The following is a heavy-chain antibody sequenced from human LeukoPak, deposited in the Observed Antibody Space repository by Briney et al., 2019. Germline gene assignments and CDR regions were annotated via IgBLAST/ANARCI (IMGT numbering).Heavy chain of an antibody. Sequence: PGGSLRLSCVASGFTFSSSWMTWVRQAPGKGLEWVASIREDGSQKTAVDSVRGRFTISRDNAKNSVYLQMDSLRVEDTAVYYCARDPYSGSYGPYYYYYMDVWGEGTTVTISS. V-gene: IGHV3-7*01. D-gene: IGHD1-26*01. CDR1: GFTFSSSW. CDR3: ARDPYSGSYGPYYYYYMDV. J-gene: IGHJ6*03. CDR2: IREDGSQK.